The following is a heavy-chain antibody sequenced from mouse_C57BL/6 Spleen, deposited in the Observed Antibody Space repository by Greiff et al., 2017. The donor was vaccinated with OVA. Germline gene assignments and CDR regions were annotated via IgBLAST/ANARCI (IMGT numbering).Heavy chain of an antibody. CDR2: INPNYGTT. CDR3: ASYDYDGGYYAMDY. CDR1: GYSFTDYN. V-gene: IGHV1-39*01. Sequence: VQLQQSGPELVKPGASVKISCKASGYSFTDYNMNWVKQSNGKSLEWIGVINPNYGTTSYNQKFKGKATLTVAQSSSTAYMQLNSLTSEDSAVYYCASYDYDGGYYAMDYWGQGTSDTVSS. J-gene: IGHJ4*01. D-gene: IGHD2-4*01.